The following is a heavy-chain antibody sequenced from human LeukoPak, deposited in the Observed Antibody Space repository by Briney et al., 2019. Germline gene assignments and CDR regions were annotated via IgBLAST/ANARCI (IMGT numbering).Heavy chain of an antibody. J-gene: IGHJ4*02. Sequence: SDTLSLTCAVYGGCFSGYYWSWIRQPPGKGLEWIGEINHSGSTNYNPSLKSRVTISVDTSKNQFSLKLGSVTAADTAVYYCARGQRRYCSSTSCYTFDYWGQGTLVTVSS. CDR3: ARGQRRYCSSTSCYTFDY. CDR2: INHSGST. CDR1: GGCFSGYY. D-gene: IGHD2-2*02. V-gene: IGHV4-34*01.